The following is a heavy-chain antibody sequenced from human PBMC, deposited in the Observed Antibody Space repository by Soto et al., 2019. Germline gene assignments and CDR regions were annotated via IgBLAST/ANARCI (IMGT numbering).Heavy chain of an antibody. CDR3: ARALQAIDYSDRSGHGLDY. CDR2: ISSSGSTI. J-gene: IGHJ4*02. D-gene: IGHD3-22*01. CDR1: GFTFSDYY. V-gene: IGHV3-11*01. Sequence: QVQLVESGGGLVKPGGSLRLSCAASGFTFSDYYMSWIRQAPGNGLEWVSYISSSGSTIYYAASVKGRFTISRDNAKNPLYLQMNSLRAEDTAVYYCARALQAIDYSDRSGHGLDYWGQGTLVTVSS.